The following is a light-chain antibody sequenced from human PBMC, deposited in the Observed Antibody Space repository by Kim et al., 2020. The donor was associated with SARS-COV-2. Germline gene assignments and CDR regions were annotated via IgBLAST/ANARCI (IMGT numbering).Light chain of an antibody. J-gene: IGLJ2*01. Sequence: GQSVAISCNGTSSDVGGYNYVSWYQQHPGKAPRLMIFEVSKRPSGVPDRFSGSKSGNTASLTVSGLQAEDEADYYCSSFAGSNHVVFGGGTQLTVL. V-gene: IGLV2-8*01. CDR2: EVS. CDR1: SSDVGGYNY. CDR3: SSFAGSNHVV.